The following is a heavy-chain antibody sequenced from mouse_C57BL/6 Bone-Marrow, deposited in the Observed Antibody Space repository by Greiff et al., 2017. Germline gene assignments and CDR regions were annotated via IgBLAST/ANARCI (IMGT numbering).Heavy chain of an antibody. CDR1: GYTFTSYT. D-gene: IGHD2-5*01. V-gene: IGHV1-4*01. CDR3: ARPFAFYYSNYEDYAMDY. Sequence: VQLQESGAELARPGASVKMSCKASGYTFTSYTMHWVKQRPGPGLEWIGYINPSSGYTKYNQKFKDKATLTADKSSSTAYMQLSSLTSEDSAVYYCARPFAFYYSNYEDYAMDYWGQGTSVTVSS. J-gene: IGHJ4*01. CDR2: INPSSGYT.